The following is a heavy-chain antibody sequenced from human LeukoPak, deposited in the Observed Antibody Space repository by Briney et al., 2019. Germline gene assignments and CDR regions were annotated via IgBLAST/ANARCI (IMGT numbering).Heavy chain of an antibody. D-gene: IGHD3-22*01. J-gene: IGHJ4*02. Sequence: GASVKVSCKVSGYSLTALSMHWVRQAPGKGLEWMGGFDPEVGKTMYAEKLDGRLTVTDDTSTDTAYMQLSSLRLEDTAVYYCATDMVGYCDDVTCYSEAYWGQGTLVTVSS. CDR1: GYSLTALS. CDR2: FDPEVGKT. CDR3: ATDMVGYCDDVTCYSEAY. V-gene: IGHV1-24*01.